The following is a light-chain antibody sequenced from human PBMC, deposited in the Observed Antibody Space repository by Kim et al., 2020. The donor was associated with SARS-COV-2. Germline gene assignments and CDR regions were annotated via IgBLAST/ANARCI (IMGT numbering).Light chain of an antibody. J-gene: IGKJ1*01. CDR3: QQYSNLPRT. Sequence: SPGERATLSCGASQSVSSNYVAWYQQKRGQAPRLLIYGASTRATGIPDRFSGSGSGTDFSLTISRLETEDFAVYYCQQYSNLPRTFGQGTKVDIK. CDR2: GAS. V-gene: IGKV3-20*01. CDR1: QSVSSNY.